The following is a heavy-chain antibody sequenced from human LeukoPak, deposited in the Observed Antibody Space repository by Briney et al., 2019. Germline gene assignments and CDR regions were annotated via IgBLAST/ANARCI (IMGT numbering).Heavy chain of an antibody. D-gene: IGHD1-14*01. Sequence: GGSLRLSCAASGFTLSSYWMHWVRQAPGKGLVWVSRINSDGSSTSYADSVKGRFIISRDNAKNTLYLQMNSLRAEGTAVYYCAKGFRNYYYYYYMDVWGKGTTVTVSS. CDR2: INSDGSST. CDR1: GFTLSSYW. J-gene: IGHJ6*03. V-gene: IGHV3-74*01. CDR3: AKGFRNYYYYYYMDV.